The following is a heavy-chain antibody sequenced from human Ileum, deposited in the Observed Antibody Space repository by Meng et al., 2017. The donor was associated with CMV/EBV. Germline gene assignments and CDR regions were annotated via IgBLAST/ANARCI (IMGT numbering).Heavy chain of an antibody. CDR2: IYNSENT. J-gene: IGHJ4*02. CDR1: GASVSSSDYY. D-gene: IGHD3-3*01. V-gene: IGHV4-30-4*08. CDR3: ARSPIGRLGVVVFWYHFDS. Sequence: SETLSLTCSVSGASVSSSDYYWSWVRQPPGKGLEWIGYIYNSENTHYNPSLKNRVSISVDAPKNQLSLNLTSVTAADTAVYYCARSPIGRLGVVVFWYHFDSWGRGTLVTVSS.